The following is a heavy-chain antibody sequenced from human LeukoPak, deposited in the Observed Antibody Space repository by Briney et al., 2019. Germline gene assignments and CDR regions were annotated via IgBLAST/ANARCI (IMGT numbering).Heavy chain of an antibody. CDR2: ISSNGGST. D-gene: IGHD3-9*01. V-gene: IGHV3-64D*06. CDR3: VKAPDRSFEAYFDY. Sequence: PGGSLRLSCSASGFTFSSYAMHWVRQAPGNGLEYVSAISSNGGSTYYADSVKGRFTISRDNSKNTLYLQMSSLRAEDTAVYYCVKAPDRSFEAYFDYWGQGTLVTVPS. CDR1: GFTFSSYA. J-gene: IGHJ4*02.